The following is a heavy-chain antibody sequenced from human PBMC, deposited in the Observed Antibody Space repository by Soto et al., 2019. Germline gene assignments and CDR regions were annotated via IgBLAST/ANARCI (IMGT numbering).Heavy chain of an antibody. CDR3: AKDVVVGATTGLGDYYYYYGMDV. V-gene: IGHV3-30*18. CDR1: GFTFSSYG. CDR2: ISYDGSNK. D-gene: IGHD1-26*01. Sequence: GGSLRLSCAASGFTFSSYGMHWVRQAPGKGLEWVAVISYDGSNKYYADSVKGRFTISRDNSKNTLYLQMNSRRAEDTAVYYCAKDVVVGATTGLGDYYYYYGMDVWGQGTTVTSP. J-gene: IGHJ6*02.